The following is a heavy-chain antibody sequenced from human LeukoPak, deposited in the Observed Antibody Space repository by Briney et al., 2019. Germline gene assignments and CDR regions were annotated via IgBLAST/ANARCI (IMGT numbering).Heavy chain of an antibody. V-gene: IGHV3-30-3*01. CDR2: ISYDGSNK. CDR3: AREQDIVVVPDYGMDV. J-gene: IGHJ6*02. D-gene: IGHD2-2*01. Sequence: GGSLRLSCAASGFTFSSYAMSWVRQAPGKGLEWVAVISYDGSNKYYADSVKGRFTISRDNSKNTLYLQMNSLRAEDTAVYYCAREQDIVVVPDYGMDVWGQGTTVTVSS. CDR1: GFTFSSYA.